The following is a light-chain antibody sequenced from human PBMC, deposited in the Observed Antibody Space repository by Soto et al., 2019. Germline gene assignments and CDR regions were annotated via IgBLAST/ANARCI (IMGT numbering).Light chain of an antibody. CDR1: SSDVGGSNY. V-gene: IGLV2-14*03. Sequence: QSALTQPASVSGSPGQSITISCTGTSSDVGGSNYVSWYQQHPGKAPKLMIYDVSNRPSGVSNRFSGSKSGNTASLTISGLQAEDEADYYCGSYSSSSTLYVFGTGTKRTFL. J-gene: IGLJ1*01. CDR3: GSYSSSSTLYV. CDR2: DVS.